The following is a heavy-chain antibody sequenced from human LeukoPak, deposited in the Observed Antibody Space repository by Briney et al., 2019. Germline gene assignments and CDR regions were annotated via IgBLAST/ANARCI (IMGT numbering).Heavy chain of an antibody. CDR1: GDSITIYY. V-gene: IGHV4-59*01. CDR2: IDHTGST. CDR3: ARGRVSSSVYYSTYYYYFYMDV. Sequence: SETLSLTCTVSGDSITIYYWSWIRQPPGKRLEWIGYIDHTGSTNYNPSLNSRVTISRDTSKNDFSLKLSSVTATDTAVYFCARGRVSSSVYYSTYYYYFYMDVWGKGTTVTVSS. J-gene: IGHJ6*03. D-gene: IGHD4-11*01.